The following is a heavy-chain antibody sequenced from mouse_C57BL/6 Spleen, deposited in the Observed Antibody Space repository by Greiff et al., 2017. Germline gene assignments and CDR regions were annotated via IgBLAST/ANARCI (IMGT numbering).Heavy chain of an antibody. CDR3: ARDYGSSYAKDY. Sequence: QVQLQQPGAELVKPGASVKLSCKASGYTFTSYWMHWVKQRPGQGLEWIGMIHPNSGSTNYNEKFKSKATLTIDKSSSTAYMQLSSLTSEDSAVYYCARDYGSSYAKDYWGQGTSVTVSS. CDR1: GYTFTSYW. D-gene: IGHD1-1*01. J-gene: IGHJ4*01. CDR2: IHPNSGST. V-gene: IGHV1-64*01.